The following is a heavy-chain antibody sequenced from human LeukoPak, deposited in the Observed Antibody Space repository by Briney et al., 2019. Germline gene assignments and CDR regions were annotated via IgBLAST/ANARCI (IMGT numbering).Heavy chain of an antibody. D-gene: IGHD1-26*01. Sequence: GGSLRLSCAASGFTFSNYAMNWVRQAPGKGLEWVSGVSDGGGSTYYANSVKGRFTISKDNSKNTLYLQMNSLRAEDTAVYYCARDGATGAFGIWGQGTMVTVSS. CDR1: GFTFSNYA. CDR3: ARDGATGAFGI. CDR2: VSDGGGST. V-gene: IGHV3-23*01. J-gene: IGHJ3*02.